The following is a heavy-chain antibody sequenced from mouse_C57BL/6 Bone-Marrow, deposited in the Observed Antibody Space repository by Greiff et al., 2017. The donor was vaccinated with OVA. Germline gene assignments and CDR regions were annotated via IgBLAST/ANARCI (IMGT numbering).Heavy chain of an antibody. Sequence: QVHVKQSGAELARPGASVKLSCKASGYTFTSYGISWVKQRTGQGLEWIGEIYPRSGNTYYNEKFKGKATLTADKSSSTAYMELRSLTSEDSAVYFCARRDGYYAYWYFDVWGTGTTVTVSS. D-gene: IGHD2-3*01. V-gene: IGHV1-81*01. CDR1: GYTFTSYG. J-gene: IGHJ1*03. CDR3: ARRDGYYAYWYFDV. CDR2: IYPRSGNT.